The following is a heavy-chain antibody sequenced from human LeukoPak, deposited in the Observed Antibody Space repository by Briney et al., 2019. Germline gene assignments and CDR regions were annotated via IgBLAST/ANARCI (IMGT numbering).Heavy chain of an antibody. D-gene: IGHD3-22*01. CDR3: ARLYYYDSRGYFDY. CDR1: GFTFSSYT. J-gene: IGHJ4*02. V-gene: IGHV3-23*01. Sequence: GGSLRLSCAASGFTFSSYTMSWVRQAPGKGLEWVSVISGSGGSTYYADSVKGRFTISRDNSKNTLYLQMNSLRAEDTAVYYCARLYYYDSRGYFDYWGQGTLVTVSS. CDR2: ISGSGGST.